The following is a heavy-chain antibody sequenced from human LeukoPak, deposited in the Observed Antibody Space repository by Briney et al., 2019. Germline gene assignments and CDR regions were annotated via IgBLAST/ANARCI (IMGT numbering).Heavy chain of an antibody. J-gene: IGHJ6*03. CDR2: ISSSSSYI. CDR3: ARDKITRPAAKFGPMDV. V-gene: IGHV3-21*01. Sequence: GGSLRLSCAASGFTFSSYSMNWVRQAPGKGLEWVSSISSSSSYIYYADSVKGRFTISRDNAKNSLYLQMNSLRAEDTAVYYCARDKITRPAAKFGPMDVWGKGTTVTVSS. D-gene: IGHD2-2*01. CDR1: GFTFSSYS.